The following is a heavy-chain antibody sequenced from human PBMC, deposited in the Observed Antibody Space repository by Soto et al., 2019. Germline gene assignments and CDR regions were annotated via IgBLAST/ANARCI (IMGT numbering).Heavy chain of an antibody. CDR3: ARDLRMVRGVHPPPADY. CDR2: ISAYNGNT. Sequence: QVPLVQSGAEVKKPGASVKVSCKASGYTFTSYGISWVRQAPGQGLEWMGWISAYNGNTNYAQKLQGRVTMTTDTSTSTAYMELRSLRSDDTAVYYCARDLRMVRGVHPPPADYWGQGTLVTVSS. CDR1: GYTFTSYG. V-gene: IGHV1-18*01. J-gene: IGHJ4*02. D-gene: IGHD3-10*01.